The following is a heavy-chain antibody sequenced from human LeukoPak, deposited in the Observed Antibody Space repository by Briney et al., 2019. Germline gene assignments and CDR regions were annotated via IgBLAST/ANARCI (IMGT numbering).Heavy chain of an antibody. CDR1: GFTFDDYA. Sequence: GGSLRLSCAASGFTFDDYAMHWVRQAPGKGLEWVSLISGDGGSTYYADSVKGRFTISRDNSKNTLYLQMNSLRAEDTAVYYCARGSTSSWSYLDYWGQGTLVTVSS. CDR3: ARGSTSSWSYLDY. J-gene: IGHJ4*02. V-gene: IGHV3-43*02. D-gene: IGHD6-13*01. CDR2: ISGDGGST.